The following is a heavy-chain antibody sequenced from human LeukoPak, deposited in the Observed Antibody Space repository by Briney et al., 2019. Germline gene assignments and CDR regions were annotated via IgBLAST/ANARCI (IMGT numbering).Heavy chain of an antibody. CDR1: GFTFSSYS. J-gene: IGHJ4*02. CDR3: AREGGYCYGGTCRYFDY. CDR2: ISTGTSII. V-gene: IGHV3-21*01. Sequence: GGSLRLSCAASGFTFSSYSMNWVRQAPGKGLEWVSSISTGTSIIYYADSVKGRFTISSANPKNSLYLKMHRLRAEDTAVYYCAREGGYCYGGTCRYFDYWGQGTLVTVSS. D-gene: IGHD2-15*01.